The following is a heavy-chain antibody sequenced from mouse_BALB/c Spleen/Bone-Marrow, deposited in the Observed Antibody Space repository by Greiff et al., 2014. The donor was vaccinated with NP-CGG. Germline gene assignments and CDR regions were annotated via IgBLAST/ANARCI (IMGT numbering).Heavy chain of an antibody. Sequence: VQLQQSGSVLVRPGASVKLSCKASGYTFTSSWMHWAKQRPGQGLEWIGEIHPNSGNTNYNEKFKGKATLTVDTSSSTAYVDLSSLTSEDSAVYYCAYYYGSSSYWGQGTTLTVSS. J-gene: IGHJ2*01. V-gene: IGHV1S130*01. CDR3: AYYYGSSSY. D-gene: IGHD1-1*01. CDR2: IHPNSGNT. CDR1: GYTFTSSW.